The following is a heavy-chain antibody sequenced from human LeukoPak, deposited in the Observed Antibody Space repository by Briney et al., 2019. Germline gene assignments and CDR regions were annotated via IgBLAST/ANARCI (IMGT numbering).Heavy chain of an antibody. D-gene: IGHD3-10*01. CDR2: IIPIFGTA. V-gene: IGHV1-69*01. CDR1: GGTFSSYA. J-gene: IGHJ5*02. Sequence: GSSVKVSCKASGGTFSSYAISWVRQAPGQGLEWMGGIIPIFGTANYAQKFQGRVTITAHESTSTAYMELSSLRSEDTAVYYCARTSSPPSYYYGSGSPGARFDPWGQGTLVTVSS. CDR3: ARTSSPPSYYYGSGSPGARFDP.